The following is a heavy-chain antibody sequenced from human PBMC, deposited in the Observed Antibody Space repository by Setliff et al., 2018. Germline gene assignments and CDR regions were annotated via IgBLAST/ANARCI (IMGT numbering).Heavy chain of an antibody. Sequence: ASETLSLTCTVYGGSFSNYYWSWIRQPPGKGLEWIGYIYYSGSTNYNPSLKSRVTISVDTSNNQFSLHLTSVTAADTARYFCARERQGGFLEWSPLDPWGQGILVTVSS. CDR3: ARERQGGFLEWSPLDP. CDR2: IYYSGST. V-gene: IGHV4-59*12. D-gene: IGHD3-3*01. CDR1: GGSFSNYY. J-gene: IGHJ5*02.